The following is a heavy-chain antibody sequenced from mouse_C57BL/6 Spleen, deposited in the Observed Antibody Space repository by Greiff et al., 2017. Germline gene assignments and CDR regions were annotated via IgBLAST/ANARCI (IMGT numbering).Heavy chain of an antibody. V-gene: IGHV1-82*01. Sequence: VHLVESGPELVKPGASVKISCKASGYAFSSSWMNWVKQRPGKGLEWIGRIYPGDGDTNYNGKFKGKATLTADKSSSTAYMQLSSLTSEDSAVYFCARSITTVVEGAWFAYWGQGTLVTVSA. CDR2: IYPGDGDT. J-gene: IGHJ3*01. D-gene: IGHD1-1*01. CDR3: ARSITTVVEGAWFAY. CDR1: GYAFSSSW.